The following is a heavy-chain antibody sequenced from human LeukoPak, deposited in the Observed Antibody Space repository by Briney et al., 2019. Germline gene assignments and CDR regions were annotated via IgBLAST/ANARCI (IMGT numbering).Heavy chain of an antibody. D-gene: IGHD2-2*01. CDR3: ARVPEYCSSTSCPDY. J-gene: IGHJ4*02. V-gene: IGHV1-18*01. CDR2: ISAYNGNT. Sequence: ASVKVSCKASGYTFTSYGISWVRQAPGQGLEWMGWISAYNGNTNYAQKLQGRVTMTTDTSTSTAYMELRSLRSDDTAVYYCARVPEYCSSTSCPDYWGKGTLVTVSS. CDR1: GYTFTSYG.